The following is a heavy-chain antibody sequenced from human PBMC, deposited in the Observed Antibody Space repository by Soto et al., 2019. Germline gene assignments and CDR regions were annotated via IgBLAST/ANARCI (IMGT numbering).Heavy chain of an antibody. CDR2: IIPMFGIA. CDR1: GGASSTYT. J-gene: IGHJ4*02. V-gene: IGHV1-69*02. Sequence: QVQLVQSGAEVKKPGSSVKVSCTASGGASSTYTISWLRQTPGQGLEWMGRIIPMFGIAKYPQKFQDRLTITADRSSHTAYMELGSLRSDDTAVYYCARGTPVPIYFFDSWGQGTLLTVSS. D-gene: IGHD4-17*01. CDR3: ARGTPVPIYFFDS.